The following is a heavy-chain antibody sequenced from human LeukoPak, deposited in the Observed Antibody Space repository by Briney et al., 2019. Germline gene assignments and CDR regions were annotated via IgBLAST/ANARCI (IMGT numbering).Heavy chain of an antibody. Sequence: ASVTVSCKASGGTFSSYAISWVRQAPGQGLEWMGGIIPIFGTANYAQKFQGRVTITADESTSTAYMELSSLRSEDTAVYYCARDPISAGATLGGFDYWGQGTLVTVSS. D-gene: IGHD1-26*01. CDR2: IIPIFGTA. V-gene: IGHV1-69*13. J-gene: IGHJ4*02. CDR1: GGTFSSYA. CDR3: ARDPISAGATLGGFDY.